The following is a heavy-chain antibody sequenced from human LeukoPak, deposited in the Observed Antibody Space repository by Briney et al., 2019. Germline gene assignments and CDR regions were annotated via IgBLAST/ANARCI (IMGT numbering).Heavy chain of an antibody. Sequence: SATLSLTSTASGGSISSYYWSWIRQPPGKGLEWIGYIYYSGSTNYNPSLKSRVTISVDTSNNQFSLKLSSVTAADTAVYYCARLGIAAAGSERGFYYWGQGTLVTVSS. V-gene: IGHV4-59*01. J-gene: IGHJ4*02. CDR3: ARLGIAAAGSERGFYY. CDR1: GGSISSYY. D-gene: IGHD6-13*01. CDR2: IYYSGST.